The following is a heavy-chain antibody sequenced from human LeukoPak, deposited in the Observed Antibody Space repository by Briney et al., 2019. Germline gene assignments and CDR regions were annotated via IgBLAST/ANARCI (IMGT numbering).Heavy chain of an antibody. V-gene: IGHV3-66*01. D-gene: IGHD2-2*01. CDR1: GFTVSSNY. Sequence: GGSLRLSCAASGFTVSSNYMSWVRQAPGKGLEWVSVIYSGGSTYYADSVKGRFTISRDNSKNTLYLQMNSLRAEDTAVYYCAKGYCSSTSCWEDYWGQGTLVTVSS. J-gene: IGHJ4*02. CDR2: IYSGGST. CDR3: AKGYCSSTSCWEDY.